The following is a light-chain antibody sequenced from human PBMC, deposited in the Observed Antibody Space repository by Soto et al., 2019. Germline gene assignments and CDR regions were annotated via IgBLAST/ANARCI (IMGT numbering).Light chain of an antibody. J-gene: IGLJ2*01. CDR3: TSYAGSNYFVV. CDR2: EVS. CDR1: SSDVGGYNY. V-gene: IGLV2-8*01. Sequence: QTALTQPPSASGSPVQSVTISCTGTSSDVGGYNYVSWYQQHPDKAPKLMIYEVSKRPSGVPDRFSGSKSGNTASLTVSGLQAEDEADYYCTSYAGSNYFVVFGGGTKVTVL.